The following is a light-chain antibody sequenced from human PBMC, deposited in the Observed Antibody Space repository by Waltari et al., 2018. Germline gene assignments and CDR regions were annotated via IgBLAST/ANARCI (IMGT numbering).Light chain of an antibody. CDR1: QSLVHSDGNTY. V-gene: IGKV2-30*02. J-gene: IGKJ1*01. CDR2: KVS. CDR3: MQGTHWPRT. Sequence: DVVMTQSPLSLPVTLGQPASISCRSGQSLVHSDGNTYLNWFQQRPGQPPRRLIYKVSNRDSGVPDRFSGSGSGTDFTLKISRVEAEDVGFYYCMQGTHWPRTFGQGTKVEIK.